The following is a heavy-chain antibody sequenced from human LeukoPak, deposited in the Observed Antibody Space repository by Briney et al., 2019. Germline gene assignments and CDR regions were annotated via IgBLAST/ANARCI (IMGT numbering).Heavy chain of an antibody. V-gene: IGHV3-23*01. CDR2: ISGSGGST. CDR3: AKGSYSSSSRGNFDY. J-gene: IGHJ4*02. Sequence: PGGSLRLSCAASGFTFSSYAMSWVRQAPGKGLEWVSAISGSGGSTYYADSVKGRFTVSRDNSKNTLYLRMNSLRAEDTAVYYCAKGSYSSSSRGNFDYWGQGTLVTVSS. CDR1: GFTFSSYA. D-gene: IGHD6-6*01.